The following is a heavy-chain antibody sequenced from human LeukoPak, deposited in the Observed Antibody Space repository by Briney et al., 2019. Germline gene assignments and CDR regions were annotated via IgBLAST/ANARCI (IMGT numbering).Heavy chain of an antibody. Sequence: ASVKVSCKASGYTFTRYAMNWVRQAPGQGLEWMGWINTNTGNPTYAQGFTGRFVFSSDTSVSTAYLQISRLKAEDTAVYCCARDLTPRIAVVGGSDWDAFDIWGQGTMVTVSS. D-gene: IGHD6-19*01. CDR3: ARDLTPRIAVVGGSDWDAFDI. CDR1: GYTFTRYA. CDR2: INTNTGNP. J-gene: IGHJ3*02. V-gene: IGHV7-4-1*02.